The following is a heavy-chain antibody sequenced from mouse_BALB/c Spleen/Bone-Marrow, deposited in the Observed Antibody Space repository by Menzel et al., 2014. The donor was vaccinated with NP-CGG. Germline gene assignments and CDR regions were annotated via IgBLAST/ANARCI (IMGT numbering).Heavy chain of an antibody. CDR3: ARNYGNYVWFAN. Sequence: QVQLQQSGAELMKPGASVKISCKATGYTFSRYWIEWVKQRPGHGLGWIGEILPGSGSTNYNEKFKGKATFTADTSSNTAYMQLSSLTSEDSAVYYCARNYGNYVWFANWGQGTLVTVSA. D-gene: IGHD2-1*01. V-gene: IGHV1-9*01. J-gene: IGHJ3*01. CDR1: GYTFSRYW. CDR2: ILPGSGST.